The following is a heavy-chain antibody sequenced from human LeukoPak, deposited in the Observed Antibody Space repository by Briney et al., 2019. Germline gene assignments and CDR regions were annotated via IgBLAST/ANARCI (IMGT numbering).Heavy chain of an antibody. CDR3: ARHNYDILTGNDY. V-gene: IGHV4-39*01. CDR1: GGSISSSSYY. D-gene: IGHD3-9*01. Sequence: PSETLSLTCTVSGGSISSSSYYWGWIRQPQGKGLEWIGSIYYSGSTYYNPSLKRRVTISVDTSKNQFSLKLSSVTAADTAVYYCARHNYDILTGNDYWGQGTLVTVSS. J-gene: IGHJ4*02. CDR2: IYYSGST.